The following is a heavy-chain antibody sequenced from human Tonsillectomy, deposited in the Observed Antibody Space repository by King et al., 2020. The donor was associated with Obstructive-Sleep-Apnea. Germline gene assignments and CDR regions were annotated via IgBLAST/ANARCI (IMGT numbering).Heavy chain of an antibody. Sequence: VQLVESGGGLVQPGGSLKLSCAASGFTFSDSAMHWVRQASGKGLEWVGRIRSKAKTYATVYAASVKGRFTISRDDSKNTAYLQMNSLKTEDTAVYYCTRFGGDGGHRIAAVSMEGDYWGQGTLVTVSS. CDR3: TRFGGDGGHRIAAVSMEGDY. CDR2: IRSKAKTYAT. D-gene: IGHD6-13*01. V-gene: IGHV3-73*01. CDR1: GFTFSDSA. J-gene: IGHJ4*02.